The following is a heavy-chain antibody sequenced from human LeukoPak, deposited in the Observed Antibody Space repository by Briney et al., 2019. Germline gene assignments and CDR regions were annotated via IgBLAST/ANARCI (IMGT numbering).Heavy chain of an antibody. V-gene: IGHV4-30-4*08. CDR2: IYYSGST. D-gene: IGHD3-3*01. CDR3: ARLVPITIFGVVIRRYFDY. J-gene: IGHJ4*02. CDR1: GVSISSGDYY. Sequence: SQTLSLTCTVSGVSISSGDYYWSWIRQPPGKGLEWIGYIYYSGSTYYNPSLKSRVTISVDTSKNQFSLKLSSVTAADTAVYYCARLVPITIFGVVIRRYFDYWGQGTLVTVSS.